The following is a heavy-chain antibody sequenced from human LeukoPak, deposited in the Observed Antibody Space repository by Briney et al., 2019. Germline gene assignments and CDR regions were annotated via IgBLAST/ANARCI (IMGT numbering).Heavy chain of an antibody. CDR2: IYYSGST. D-gene: IGHD3-3*02. Sequence: PSETLSLTCTVSGGSISSYYWSWIRQPPGKGLEWIGYIYYSGSTNYNPSLKSRVTISVDTSKNQFSLKLSSVTAADTAVYYCARGLAPYYYYGMDVWGQGTTVTVSS. V-gene: IGHV4-59*12. CDR3: ARGLAPYYYYGMDV. CDR1: GGSISSYY. J-gene: IGHJ6*02.